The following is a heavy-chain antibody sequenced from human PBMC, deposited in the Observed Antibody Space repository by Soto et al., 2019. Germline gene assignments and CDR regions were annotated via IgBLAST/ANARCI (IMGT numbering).Heavy chain of an antibody. Sequence: EVQLVESGGGLVQPGGSLRLSCAASGFTFGTYWMTWVRQAPGKGLECVGNIKPDGSERYYVDSVKGRFTISRDNAKNSLYLHMSSLRAEDTAAYYCATDLNWEKYWGQGTLVSVSS. CDR3: ATDLNWEKY. V-gene: IGHV3-7*04. CDR1: GFTFGTYW. J-gene: IGHJ4*02. D-gene: IGHD7-27*01. CDR2: IKPDGSER.